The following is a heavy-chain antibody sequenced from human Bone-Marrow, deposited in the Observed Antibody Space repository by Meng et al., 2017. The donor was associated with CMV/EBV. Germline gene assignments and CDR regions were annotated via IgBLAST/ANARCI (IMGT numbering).Heavy chain of an antibody. CDR3: ARSTSLYCSSTSCHRPFDY. CDR2: IIPIFGTA. CDR1: FSRYA. V-gene: IGHV1-69*05. J-gene: IGHJ4*02. Sequence: FSRYAISWVRQAPGQGLEWMGGIIPIFGTANYAQKFQGRVTITTDESTSTAYMELSSLRSEDTAVYYCARSTSLYCSSTSCHRPFDYWGQGTLVTVSS. D-gene: IGHD2-2*01.